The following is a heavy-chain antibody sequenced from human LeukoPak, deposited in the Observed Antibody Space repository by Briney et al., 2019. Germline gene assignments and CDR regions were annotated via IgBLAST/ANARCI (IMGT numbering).Heavy chain of an antibody. J-gene: IGHJ6*03. CDR3: ARGYYDSSGYDYYYYYYMDV. CDR2: IYYSGST. Sequence: SETLSLTCPVSGWSISRYYWGWIRPPPGKGLEWIGYIYYSGSTNYNPSLKSRVTISVDTSKNQFSLKLSSVTAADTAVYYCARGYYDSSGYDYYYYYYMDVWGKGTTVTISS. D-gene: IGHD3-22*01. CDR1: GWSISRYY. V-gene: IGHV4-59*01.